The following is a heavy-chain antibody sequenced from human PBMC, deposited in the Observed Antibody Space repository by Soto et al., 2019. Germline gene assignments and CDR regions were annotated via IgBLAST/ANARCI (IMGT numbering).Heavy chain of an antibody. CDR3: ATNYGVVGATNFDY. CDR1: GYTLTELS. V-gene: IGHV1-24*01. J-gene: IGHJ4*02. CDR2: FDPEDGET. D-gene: IGHD1-26*01. Sequence: XSVKVSCKVSGYTLTELSMHWVRQAPGKGLEWMGGFDPEDGETIYAQKFQGRVTMTEDTSTDTAYMELSSLRSEDTAVYYCATNYGVVGATNFDYWGQGTLVTVSS.